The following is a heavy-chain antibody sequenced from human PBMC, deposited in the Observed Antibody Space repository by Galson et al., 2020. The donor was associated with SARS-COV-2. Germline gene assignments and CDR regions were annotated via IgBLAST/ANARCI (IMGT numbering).Heavy chain of an antibody. CDR3: ARDEVLGPFYFDH. Sequence: ASVKVSCKASGYAFNHYGMHWLRQAPGQRLEWMGWINVGNGDTIYSQKFQGRITINRDTSATTAYMELNSLRSEDTAVYYCARDEVLGPFYFDHWGQGTLVTVSS. D-gene: IGHD3-10*01. J-gene: IGHJ4*02. V-gene: IGHV1-3*01. CDR1: GYAFNHYG. CDR2: INVGNGDT.